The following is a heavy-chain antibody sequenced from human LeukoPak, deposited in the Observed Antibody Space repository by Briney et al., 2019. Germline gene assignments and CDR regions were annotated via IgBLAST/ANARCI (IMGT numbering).Heavy chain of an antibody. J-gene: IGHJ6*02. CDR2: IYPGDSDT. Sequence: GESLKISCKGSGYSFTSYWIGWVRQMPGKGLEWMGIIYPGDSDTRYRPSFQGQVTISADKSISTAYLQWSSLKASDTAMYYCAGRHEVSGYSLYGMDVWGQGTTVTVSS. D-gene: IGHD3-3*01. CDR1: GYSFTSYW. V-gene: IGHV5-51*01. CDR3: AGRHEVSGYSLYGMDV.